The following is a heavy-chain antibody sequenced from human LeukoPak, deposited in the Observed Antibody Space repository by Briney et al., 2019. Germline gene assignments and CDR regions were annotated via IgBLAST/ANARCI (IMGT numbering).Heavy chain of an antibody. CDR3: ARSPSCGSASCYTNY. CDR2: ISSSSSHI. D-gene: IGHD2-2*02. J-gene: IGHJ4*02. CDR1: GFTFSNYG. Sequence: GGSLRLSCAASGFTFSNYGMNWVRQAPGRGLEWVASISSSSSHIYYADSVKGRFTISRDNAKNSLYLQMNSLRAEDTAVYYCARSPSCGSASCYTNYWGQGTLVTVSS. V-gene: IGHV3-21*01.